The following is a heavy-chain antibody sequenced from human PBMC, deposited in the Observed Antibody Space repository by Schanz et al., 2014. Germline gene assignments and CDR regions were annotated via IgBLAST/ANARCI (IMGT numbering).Heavy chain of an antibody. J-gene: IGHJ6*02. CDR1: GFSFSDYG. D-gene: IGHD3-10*01. Sequence: QMHLAESGGGVVQPGRSLRLSCAGSGFSFSDYGMHWVRQAPGRGLEWVALISYDGINKYYADSVKGRFTISRDNSKNTLYLQMNSLRAEDTAVYYCARLSNYYGSGSTYYYYAMDVWGQGTTVTVSS. V-gene: IGHV3-30*03. CDR3: ARLSNYYGSGSTYYYYAMDV. CDR2: ISYDGINK.